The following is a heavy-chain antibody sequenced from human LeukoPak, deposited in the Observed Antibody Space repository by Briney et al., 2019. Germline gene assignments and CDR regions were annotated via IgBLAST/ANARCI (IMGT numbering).Heavy chain of an antibody. Sequence: TSQTLSLTCTVSGGSISSGGYYRSWIRQHPGKGLEWIGYIYYNGSTYYNPSLKSRVTISVDTSKNQFSLKLSSVTAADTAVYYCARDPSGIAAAGSDGAFDIWGQGTMVTVSS. V-gene: IGHV4-31*03. CDR1: GGSISSGGYY. D-gene: IGHD6-13*01. CDR2: IYYNGST. J-gene: IGHJ3*02. CDR3: ARDPSGIAAAGSDGAFDI.